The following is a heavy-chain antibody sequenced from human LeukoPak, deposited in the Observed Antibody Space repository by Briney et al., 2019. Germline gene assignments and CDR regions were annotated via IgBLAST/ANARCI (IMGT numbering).Heavy chain of an antibody. V-gene: IGHV3-23*01. J-gene: IGHJ4*02. Sequence: PGGSLRLSCAASGFTFSSYAMSWVRQAPGKGLKWVSAISGSGGSTYYADSVKGRFTISRDNSKNTLYLQMNSLRAEDTAVYYCAKMGTYYYDSSGYPDYWGQGTLVTVSS. CDR3: AKMGTYYYDSSGYPDY. D-gene: IGHD3-22*01. CDR2: ISGSGGST. CDR1: GFTFSSYA.